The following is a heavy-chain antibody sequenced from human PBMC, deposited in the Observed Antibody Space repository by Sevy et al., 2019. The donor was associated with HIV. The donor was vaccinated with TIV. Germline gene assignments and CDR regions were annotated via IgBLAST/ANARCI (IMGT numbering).Heavy chain of an antibody. CDR2: IPYDGSEK. V-gene: IGHV3-30*18. D-gene: IGHD1-26*01. CDR1: GFIFSTYG. CDR3: AKMQGGSYNYYGMDV. J-gene: IGHJ6*02. Sequence: GGSLRLSCAASGFIFSTYGIHWVRQAPGKGLEWVAVIPYDGSEKYYADSVRGRFTISRDNSKNTLYLQMNSLRVEDTAIYYCAKMQGGSYNYYGMDVWGQGTTVTVSS.